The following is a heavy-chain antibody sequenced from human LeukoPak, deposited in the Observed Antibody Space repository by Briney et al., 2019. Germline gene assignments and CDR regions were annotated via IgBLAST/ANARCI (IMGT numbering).Heavy chain of an antibody. Sequence: MSSETLSLTCTVSGGSISSYYWSWIRQPAGKGLEWIGRIYTSGSTNYNPSLKSRVTMSVDTSKNQFSLKLSSVTAADTAVYYCARVGTSYPHVWYFDYWGQGTLVTVSS. V-gene: IGHV4-4*07. J-gene: IGHJ4*02. CDR2: IYTSGST. CDR1: GGSISSYY. D-gene: IGHD1-26*01. CDR3: ARVGTSYPHVWYFDY.